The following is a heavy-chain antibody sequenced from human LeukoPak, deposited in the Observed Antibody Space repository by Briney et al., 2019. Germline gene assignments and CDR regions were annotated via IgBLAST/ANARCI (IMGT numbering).Heavy chain of an antibody. D-gene: IGHD3-22*01. V-gene: IGHV3-23*01. J-gene: IGHJ4*02. CDR1: VFTLTSYA. CDR3: AKDGGPDDYDSSGYCVY. CDR2: ISGSGGRT. Sequence: GRSLRPSCAASVFTLTSYAMSWGRHAPGKGLGWVSAISGSGGRTYYAVSVKGRFTISRDNSKNTLYLQMNNLRAEDTAVYYCAKDGGPDDYDSSGYCVYWGQGTLVTVSS.